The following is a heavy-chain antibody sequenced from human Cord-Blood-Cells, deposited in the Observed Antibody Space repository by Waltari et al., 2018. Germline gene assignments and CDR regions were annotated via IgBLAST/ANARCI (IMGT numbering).Heavy chain of an antibody. CDR2: INSDGSST. CDR3: ARGGDYSNAFDI. V-gene: IGHV3-74*01. J-gene: IGHJ3*02. Sequence: EERLVESGGGLVQPGGSLGLSCAASESTCSSYWMTWVRQGPGKGLVWVSRINSDGSSTSYADSVKGRFTISRDNAKNTLYLQMNSLRAEDTAVYYCARGGDYSNAFDIWGQGTMVTVSS. CDR1: ESTCSSYW. D-gene: IGHD4-4*01.